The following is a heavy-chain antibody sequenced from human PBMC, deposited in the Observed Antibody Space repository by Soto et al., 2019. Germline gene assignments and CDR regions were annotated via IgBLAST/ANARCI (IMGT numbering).Heavy chain of an antibody. D-gene: IGHD3-22*01. CDR3: AREEFEDGRGHFDY. CDR1: GFIFSTSV. CDR2: ISYGGVNK. V-gene: IGHV3-30-3*01. Sequence: QVQLVESGGGVVQPGGSLRLSCAASGFIFSTSVMHWVRQAPGKGLEWMAIISYGGVNKYYADSVKGRFTISRDISESTLYLQMNRLRTEDTAVYYCAREEFEDGRGHFDYWGQGTLVSVSS. J-gene: IGHJ4*02.